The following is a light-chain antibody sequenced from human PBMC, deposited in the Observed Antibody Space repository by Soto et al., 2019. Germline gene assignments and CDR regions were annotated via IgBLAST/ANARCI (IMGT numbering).Light chain of an antibody. V-gene: IGKV1-39*01. CDR1: QSISSY. Sequence: DIQMTQSPSSLSASVGDRVTITCRASQSISSYLNWYQQKPGKAPKLLIYAASSLQSGVPSRFSGSGSGTDFTLTISSLQPEDVATYYCQQSYSTPPLTCGGGTKVEIK. CDR2: AAS. J-gene: IGKJ4*01. CDR3: QQSYSTPPLT.